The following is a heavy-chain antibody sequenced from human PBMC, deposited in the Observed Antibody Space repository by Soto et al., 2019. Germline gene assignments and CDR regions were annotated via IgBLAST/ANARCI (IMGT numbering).Heavy chain of an antibody. CDR2: VFTTGTT. CDR1: GGSINNYY. D-gene: IGHD3-3*02. CDR3: ARDFNSIFDDFADMRWNFDP. Sequence: PSETLSLTCSVTGGSINNYYWSWVRQSAGKRLEWIGRVFTTGTTDYNPSLKGRVTMSVDTSKNQFSLSLRSVTAADTAIYYCARDFNSIFDDFADMRWNFDPWGQGTRVTSPQ. J-gene: IGHJ5*02. V-gene: IGHV4-4*07.